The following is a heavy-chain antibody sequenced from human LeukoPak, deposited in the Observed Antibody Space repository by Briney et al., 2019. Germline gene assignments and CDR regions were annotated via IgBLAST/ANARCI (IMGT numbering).Heavy chain of an antibody. CDR2: ISSSSSYI. Sequence: AGSLRLSCAASGFTFSSYSMNWVRQAPGKGLEWVSSISSSSSYIHYADSVKGRFTISRDNAKNSLYLQMNSLRAEDTAVYYCARPPWGSGSFGYYYGMDVWGKGTTVTVSS. CDR1: GFTFSSYS. V-gene: IGHV3-21*01. CDR3: ARPPWGSGSFGYYYGMDV. J-gene: IGHJ6*04. D-gene: IGHD3-10*01.